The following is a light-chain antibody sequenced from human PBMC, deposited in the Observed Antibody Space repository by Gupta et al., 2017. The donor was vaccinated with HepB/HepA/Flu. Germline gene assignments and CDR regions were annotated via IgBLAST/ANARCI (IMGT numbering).Light chain of an antibody. Sequence: DIQMTQSPSSLSASVGDRVTITCRASQNINNYLNWYQQKPGKAPKLLIYAASSLQSGVASRFSGSGSGTDFTLTSNSLQPEDFATYYCQESYSTPLTFGGGTKVEIK. J-gene: IGKJ4*01. CDR3: QESYSTPLT. CDR1: QNINNY. V-gene: IGKV1-39*01. CDR2: AAS.